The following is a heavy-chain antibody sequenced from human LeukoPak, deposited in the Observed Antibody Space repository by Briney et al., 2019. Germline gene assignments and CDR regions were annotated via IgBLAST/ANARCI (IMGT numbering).Heavy chain of an antibody. CDR2: INANSGDT. CDR1: GYTFTGYY. CDR3: AREISGYSDY. D-gene: IGHD3-22*01. Sequence: GASVKVSCKASGYTFTGYYMHWVRQAPGQGLEWMGGINANSGDTKYAQKFQGRVTMTRDTSISTAYMELSRLRSDDTAMYYCAREISGYSDYWGQGTLVTVSS. V-gene: IGHV1-2*02. J-gene: IGHJ4*02.